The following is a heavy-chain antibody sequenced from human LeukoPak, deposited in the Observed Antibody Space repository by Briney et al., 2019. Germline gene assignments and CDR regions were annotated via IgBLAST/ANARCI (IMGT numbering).Heavy chain of an antibody. CDR1: GFTFSSYW. D-gene: IGHD6-13*01. V-gene: IGHV3-74*01. Sequence: GGSLRLSCAASGFTFSSYWMHWVRQAPGKGLVWVSRIKSDGSDTNYADSVKGRFTISRDSAKNTLYLQMNSLRAEDTAVYYCAVRYSARWYLFDYWGQGTLVTVSS. J-gene: IGHJ4*02. CDR2: IKSDGSDT. CDR3: AVRYSARWYLFDY.